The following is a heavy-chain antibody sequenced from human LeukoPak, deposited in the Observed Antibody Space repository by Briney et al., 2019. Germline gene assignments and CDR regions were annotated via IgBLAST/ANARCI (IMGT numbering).Heavy chain of an antibody. J-gene: IGHJ6*02. V-gene: IGHV3-30*18. CDR1: GSTFSSYG. CDR3: AKDQGDYDFWSGYYNYYYYGMDV. D-gene: IGHD3-3*01. CDR2: ISYDGSNK. Sequence: GGPLRLSCAASGSTFSSYGMHWVRQAPGKGLEWVAVISYDGSNKYYADSVKGRFTISRDNSKNTLYLQMNSLRAEDTAVYYCAKDQGDYDFWSGYYNYYYYGMDVWGQGTTVTVSS.